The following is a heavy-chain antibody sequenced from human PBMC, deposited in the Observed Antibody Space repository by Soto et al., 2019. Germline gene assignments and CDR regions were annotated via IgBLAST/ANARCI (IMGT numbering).Heavy chain of an antibody. D-gene: IGHD2-21*01. CDR1: EGSISTYY. Sequence: PSETLSLTCSISEGSISTYYWTWIRQSPGKGLEWIGYIYYTGNTKYNPSLQSRVTMSVDSAKNQFSLNLRSVTAADTGVYYCARHIVVGRGGYYYYGMDVWGQGTTGTV. V-gene: IGHV4-59*01. CDR3: ARHIVVGRGGYYYYGMDV. J-gene: IGHJ6*02. CDR2: IYYTGNT.